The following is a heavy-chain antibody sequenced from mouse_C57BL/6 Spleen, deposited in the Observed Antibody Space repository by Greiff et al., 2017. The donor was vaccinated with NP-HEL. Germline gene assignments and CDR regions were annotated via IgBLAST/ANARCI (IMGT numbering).Heavy chain of an antibody. CDR3: ASLITTVVLDV. CDR2: ISSGGSYT. J-gene: IGHJ1*03. Sequence: EVQGVESGGDLVKPGGSLKLSCAASGFTFSSYGMSWVRQTPDKRLEWVATISSGGSYTYYPDSVKGRFTISRDNAKNTLYLQMSSLKSEDTAMYYCASLITTVVLDVWGTGTTVTVSS. V-gene: IGHV5-6*01. D-gene: IGHD1-1*01. CDR1: GFTFSSYG.